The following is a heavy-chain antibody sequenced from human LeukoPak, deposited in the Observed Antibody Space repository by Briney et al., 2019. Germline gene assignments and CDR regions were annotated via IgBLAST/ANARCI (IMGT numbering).Heavy chain of an antibody. J-gene: IGHJ4*02. CDR3: ASSSWLRDANFDN. CDR2: IFESGKT. V-gene: IGHV4-61*02. CDR1: GGSINSGSYY. D-gene: IGHD6-13*01. Sequence: SETLSLTCTVSGGSINSGSYYWTWIRQPAGKGLEWIGRIFESGKTNYNPSLKSRVTISVDTSKHQFSLKLRSVTAIDTAVYYCASSSWLRDANFDNWGQGTLVTVSS.